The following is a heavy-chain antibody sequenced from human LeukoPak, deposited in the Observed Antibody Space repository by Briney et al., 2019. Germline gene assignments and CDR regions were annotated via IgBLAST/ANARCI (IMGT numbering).Heavy chain of an antibody. CDR2: IYYSGST. CDR3: ARHCGGDCYVSWFDP. V-gene: IGHV4-39*01. Sequence: SETLSLTCTVSGGSISSSSYYWGWIRQPPGKGLEWIGSIYYSGSTYYNPSLKSRDTISVDTSKNQFSLKLSSVTAADTAVYYCARHCGGDCYVSWFDPWGQGTLVTVSS. CDR1: GGSISSSSYY. D-gene: IGHD2-21*01. J-gene: IGHJ5*02.